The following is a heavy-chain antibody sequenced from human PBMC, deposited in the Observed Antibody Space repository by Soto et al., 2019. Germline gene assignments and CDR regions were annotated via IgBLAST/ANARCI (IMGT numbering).Heavy chain of an antibody. CDR2: ISYDGSNK. D-gene: IGHD2-2*01. CDR3: AKDFSKNYYYGMDV. Sequence: TGGSLRLSCAASGFTFSSYSMNWVRQAPGKGLEWVAVISYDGSNKYYADSVKGRFTISRDNSKNTLYLQMNSLRAEDTAVYYCAKDFSKNYYYGMDVWGQGTTVTVSS. J-gene: IGHJ6*02. V-gene: IGHV3-30*18. CDR1: GFTFSSYS.